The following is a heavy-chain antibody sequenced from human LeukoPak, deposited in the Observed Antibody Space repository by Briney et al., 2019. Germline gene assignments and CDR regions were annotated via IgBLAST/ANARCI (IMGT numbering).Heavy chain of an antibody. Sequence: GGSPRLSCAASGFTFSSYAMSWVRQAPGKGLEWVSAISGSGGSTYYADSVKGRFTISRDNAKNTLYLQMNSLRAEDTAVYYCVRFSYDSSGYTAGDYWGQGTLVTVSS. CDR3: VRFSYDSSGYTAGDY. D-gene: IGHD3-22*01. J-gene: IGHJ4*02. CDR2: ISGSGGST. CDR1: GFTFSSYA. V-gene: IGHV3-23*01.